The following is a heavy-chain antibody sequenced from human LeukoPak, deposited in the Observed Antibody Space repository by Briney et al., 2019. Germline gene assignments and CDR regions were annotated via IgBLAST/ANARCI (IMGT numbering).Heavy chain of an antibody. D-gene: IGHD3-9*01. V-gene: IGHV3-30*04. CDR3: ARDSRLVTPDY. Sequence: QTGGSLRLSCAASGFTFSSYAMHWVRQAPGKGLEWVAVISYDGSNKYYADSVKGRFTISRDNSKNTLYLQMNSLRAEDTAVYYCARDSRLVTPDYWGQGTLVTVSS. CDR2: ISYDGSNK. CDR1: GFTFSSYA. J-gene: IGHJ4*02.